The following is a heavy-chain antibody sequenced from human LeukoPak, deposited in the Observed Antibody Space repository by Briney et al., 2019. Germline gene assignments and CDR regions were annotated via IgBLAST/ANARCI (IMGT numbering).Heavy chain of an antibody. CDR1: GGSIGSSSYY. D-gene: IGHD1-1*01. J-gene: IGHJ4*02. Sequence: SETLSLTCTVSGGSIGSSSYYWGWIRQPPGKGLEWIERIYYSGSTHYNPSLKSRVTISVDTSKNQFSLTLSSVTAADTATYYCARRVHWKLDNWGQGTLVTVSS. V-gene: IGHV4-39*01. CDR2: IYYSGST. CDR3: ARRVHWKLDN.